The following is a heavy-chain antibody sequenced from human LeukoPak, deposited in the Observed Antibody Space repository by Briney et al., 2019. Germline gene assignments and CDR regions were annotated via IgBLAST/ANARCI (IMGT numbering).Heavy chain of an antibody. V-gene: IGHV3-48*04. Sequence: GGSLRLSCAASGFTFSSYSMNWVRQAPGKGLEWVSYISSSASTIYYADSVKGRFTISRDNAKNSLYLQMNSLRAEDTAVYYCARAPHTNSALLQHWGQGTLVTVSS. D-gene: IGHD2/OR15-2a*01. CDR3: ARAPHTNSALLQH. J-gene: IGHJ1*01. CDR2: ISSSASTI. CDR1: GFTFSSYS.